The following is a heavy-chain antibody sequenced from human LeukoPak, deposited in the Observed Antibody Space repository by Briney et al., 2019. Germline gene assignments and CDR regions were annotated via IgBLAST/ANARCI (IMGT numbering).Heavy chain of an antibody. D-gene: IGHD3-22*01. CDR3: ARERDSSGYSDY. V-gene: IGHV3-21*01. CDR1: GFTFSSYA. Sequence: GGSLRLSCAASGFTFSSYAMSWVRQAPGKGLEWVSSISSSSSYIYYADSVKGRFTISRDNAKNSLYLQMNSLRAEDTAVYYCARERDSSGYSDYWGQGTLVTVSS. J-gene: IGHJ4*02. CDR2: ISSSSSYI.